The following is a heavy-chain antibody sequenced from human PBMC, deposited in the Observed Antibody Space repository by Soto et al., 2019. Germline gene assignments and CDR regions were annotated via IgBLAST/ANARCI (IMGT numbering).Heavy chain of an antibody. Sequence: SETLSLTCTVSGGSISSYYWSWIRQPPGKGLEWIGYIYYSGSTNYNPSLKSRVTISVDTSKNQISQKLNSVTAADTSLYYCARDDKIGVADPSHFDCWGQGTLVTVSS. J-gene: IGHJ4*02. V-gene: IGHV4-59*12. D-gene: IGHD6-19*01. CDR3: ARDDKIGVADPSHFDC. CDR2: IYYSGST. CDR1: GGSISSYY.